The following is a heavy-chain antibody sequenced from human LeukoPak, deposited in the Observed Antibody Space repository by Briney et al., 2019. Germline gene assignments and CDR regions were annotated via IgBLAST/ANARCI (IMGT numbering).Heavy chain of an antibody. CDR1: GFTFSSYG. J-gene: IGHJ4*02. Sequence: GRSLRLSCAASGFTFSSYGMHWVRQAPGKGLEWVAVISYDGSNKYYADSVKGRFTISRDNSKNTLYLQMNSLRAEDTAVYYCATASLCSGGSCYIDYWGQGTLVTVSS. CDR3: ATASLCSGGSCYIDY. D-gene: IGHD2-15*01. CDR2: ISYDGSNK. V-gene: IGHV3-30*03.